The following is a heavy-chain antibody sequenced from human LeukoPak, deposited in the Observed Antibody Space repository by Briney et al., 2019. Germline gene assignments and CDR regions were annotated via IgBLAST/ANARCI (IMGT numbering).Heavy chain of an antibody. V-gene: IGHV4-38-2*02. CDR1: DYSISSGYY. J-gene: IGHJ1*01. Sequence: NPSETLSLTCTVSDYSISSGYYWGWIRQPPGKGLEWIGSIYHSGSTYYNPSLKSRVTISVDTSKNQFSLKLSSVTAADTAVYYCASGEYFQHWGQGTLVTVSS. CDR2: IYHSGST. CDR3: ASGEYFQH.